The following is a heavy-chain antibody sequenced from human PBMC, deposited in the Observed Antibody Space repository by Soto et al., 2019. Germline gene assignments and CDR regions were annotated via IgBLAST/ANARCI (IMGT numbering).Heavy chain of an antibody. CDR2: ISSNGGST. CDR3: AREWGSGYPAGTYDY. V-gene: IGHV3-64*01. D-gene: IGHD5-12*01. J-gene: IGHJ4*02. Sequence: GGSLRLSCAASGFTFSSYAMHWVRQAPGKGLEYVSAISSNGGSTYYANSVKGRFTISRDNSKNTLYLQMGSLRAEDMAVYYCAREWGSGYPAGTYDYWGQGTLVTVSS. CDR1: GFTFSSYA.